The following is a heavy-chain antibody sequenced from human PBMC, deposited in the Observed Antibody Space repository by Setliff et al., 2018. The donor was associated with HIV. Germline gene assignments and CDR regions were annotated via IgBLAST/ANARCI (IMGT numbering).Heavy chain of an antibody. J-gene: IGHJ6*03. CDR2: IYYSGNT. CDR3: ARVTITTVRGVGYFYYFYMDV. V-gene: IGHV4-31*03. D-gene: IGHD3-10*01. CDR1: GVSINSVLYS. Sequence: SETLSLTCTVSGVSINSVLYSWTWIRQLPGKGLEWIGYIYYSGNTYYNPSLKSRVTISVDTSKNQFSLKLRSVTAADTAVYYCARVTITTVRGVGYFYYFYMDVWGKGTTVTVSS.